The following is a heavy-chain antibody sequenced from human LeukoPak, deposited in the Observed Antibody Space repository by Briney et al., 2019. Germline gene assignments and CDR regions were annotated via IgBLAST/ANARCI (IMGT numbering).Heavy chain of an antibody. CDR1: GFIFSSFA. D-gene: IGHD3-22*01. CDR3: AKDASYFDSSGYRGLDC. CDR2: ISGSGGSP. V-gene: IGHV3-23*01. J-gene: IGHJ4*02. Sequence: QPGGSLRLSCAASGFIFSSFAMSWVRQVPGKGLEWVSAISGSGGSPYCTDSVKGRFTISRDNSKNTLYLQMNSLRADDTAVYYCAKDASYFDSSGYRGLDCWGQGTLVTVSS.